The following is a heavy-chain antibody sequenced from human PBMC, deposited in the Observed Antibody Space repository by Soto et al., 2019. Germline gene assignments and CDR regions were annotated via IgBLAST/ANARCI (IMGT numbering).Heavy chain of an antibody. CDR2: ISYDGSNK. D-gene: IGHD3-3*01. Sequence: QVQLVESGGGVVQPGRSLRLSCAASGFTFSSYGMHWVRQAPGKGLEWVAVISYDGSNKYYADSVKGRFTISRDNSKNTLYLQMTSRRAEDTAVYYCAKDVLRFLAWLAFYGMDVWGQGTTVTVSS. CDR3: AKDVLRFLAWLAFYGMDV. V-gene: IGHV3-30*18. J-gene: IGHJ6*02. CDR1: GFTFSSYG.